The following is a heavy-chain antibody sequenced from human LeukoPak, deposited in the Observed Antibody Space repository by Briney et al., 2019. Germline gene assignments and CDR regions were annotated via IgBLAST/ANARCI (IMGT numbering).Heavy chain of an antibody. J-gene: IGHJ6*02. CDR2: KFSHDGTT. D-gene: IGHD3-10*01. CDR3: ARDSGNFHYDMDV. CDR1: GYSFNSHH. V-gene: IGHV1-46*02. Sequence: ASVKVSCKTSGYSFNSHHVHWVRQAPGQGLEWMGVKFSHDGTTSYTQNFQGRLTMTRDTSTSTVSMELSSLRPEDTAVYYCARDSGNFHYDMDVWGQGTTVIVSS.